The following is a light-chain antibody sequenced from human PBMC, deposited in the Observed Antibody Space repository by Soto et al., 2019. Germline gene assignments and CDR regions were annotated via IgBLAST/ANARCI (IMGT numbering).Light chain of an antibody. V-gene: IGKV2-30*02. CDR3: MQATHWPIT. J-gene: IGKJ5*01. Sequence: DVVMTQPPLFLPVTLGQPASISCRSSQSLAHSDGIAYFSWFQQRPGRSPRRLIYKVSNRDSGVPARFSGSGSGTDFALKISRVEADDVGVYYCMQATHWPITFGQGTRLEIK. CDR2: KVS. CDR1: QSLAHSDGIAY.